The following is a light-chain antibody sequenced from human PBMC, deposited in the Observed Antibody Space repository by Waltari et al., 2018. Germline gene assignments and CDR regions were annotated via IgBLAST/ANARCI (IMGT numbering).Light chain of an antibody. Sequence: DIQMTQSPSSLSASVGDRITITCRASQSIASNLNWYQQKPGRAPKLLIFLASNLQSGVPSRFSGSGSGTDLTLTINNLQPEDFALYSCQQSNSSPHTFGGGTKVESK. CDR3: QQSNSSPHT. V-gene: IGKV1-39*01. J-gene: IGKJ4*01. CDR1: QSIASN. CDR2: LAS.